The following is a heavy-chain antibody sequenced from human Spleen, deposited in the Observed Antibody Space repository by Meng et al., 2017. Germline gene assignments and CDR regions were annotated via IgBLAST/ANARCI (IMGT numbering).Heavy chain of an antibody. J-gene: IGHJ4*02. CDR2: IFYSGRP. V-gene: IGHV4-59*11. D-gene: IGHD6-19*01. Sequence: QQQLQQSGPGLVKPSETLSPICTVSSGTIRSHYWSWIRQPPGKGLEWIGYIFYSGRPNYSPSLKSRVTISIDTSKNQFSLRLSSVTPADTAMYYCASGSGSGWYYFDNWGQGTLVTVSS. CDR1: SGTIRSHY. CDR3: ASGSGSGWYYFDN.